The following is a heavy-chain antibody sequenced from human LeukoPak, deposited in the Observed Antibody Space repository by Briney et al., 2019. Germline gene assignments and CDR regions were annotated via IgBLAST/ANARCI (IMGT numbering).Heavy chain of an antibody. CDR3: AREEMTTVTTANWFDP. D-gene: IGHD4-17*01. J-gene: IGHJ5*02. CDR2: MNPNSGNT. CDR1: GYTFTSYD. V-gene: IGHV1-8*03. Sequence: ASVKVSCKASGYTFTSYDIKWVRQATGQGLEWMGWMNPNSGNTGYAQKFQGRVTITRNTSISTAYMELSSLRSEDTAVYYCAREEMTTVTTANWFDPWGQGTLVTVSS.